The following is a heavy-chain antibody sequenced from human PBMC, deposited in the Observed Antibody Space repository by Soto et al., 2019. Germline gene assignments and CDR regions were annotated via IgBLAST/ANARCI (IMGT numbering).Heavy chain of an antibody. V-gene: IGHV1-2*04. D-gene: IGHD6-13*01. Sequence: QVRLVQSGPEVRKPGASVKISCEASGYSFTGHYLHWVRQAPGHGLEWMGWINPNSGGTNYAQKFHDWLSMTRDKALSPSYVDQSSLRSGDTAMYYCAKSAGTEKNDACEIWGQGTMIAVS. CDR2: INPNSGGT. CDR1: GYSFTGHY. CDR3: AKSAGTEKNDACEI. J-gene: IGHJ3*02.